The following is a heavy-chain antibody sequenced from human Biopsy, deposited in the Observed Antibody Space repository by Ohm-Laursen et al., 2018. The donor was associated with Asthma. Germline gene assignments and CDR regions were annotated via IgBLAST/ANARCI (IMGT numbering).Heavy chain of an antibody. CDR1: GFTFGDYW. CDR2: IKHDGSEK. CDR3: ARTFHFWSPYHDEHYQL. Sequence: SLRLSCTASGFTFGDYWMSWVRQVPGKGLEWVANIKHDGSEKNHVDSLKGRFTISRDNAKNLLFLQMNSLRAEDTAVYYCARTFHFWSPYHDEHYQLWGQGTLVTVSS. J-gene: IGHJ1*01. V-gene: IGHV3-7*01. D-gene: IGHD3-3*01.